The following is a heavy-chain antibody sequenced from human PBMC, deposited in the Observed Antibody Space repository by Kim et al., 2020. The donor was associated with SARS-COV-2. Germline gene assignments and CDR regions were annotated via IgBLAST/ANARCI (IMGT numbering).Heavy chain of an antibody. CDR2: ISYDGSNK. CDR1: GFTFSSYG. D-gene: IGHD5-18*01. CDR3: AKDGEGYSYGYPYYYYGMDV. J-gene: IGHJ6*02. V-gene: IGHV3-30*18. Sequence: GGSLRLSCAASGFTFSSYGMHWVRQAPGKGLEWVAVISYDGSNKYYADSVKGRFTISRDNSKNTLYLQMNSLRAEDTAVYYCAKDGEGYSYGYPYYYYGMDVWGQGTTVTVSS.